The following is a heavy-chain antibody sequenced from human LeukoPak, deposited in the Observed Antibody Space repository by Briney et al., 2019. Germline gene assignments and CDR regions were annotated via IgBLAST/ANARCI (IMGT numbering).Heavy chain of an antibody. J-gene: IGHJ4*02. CDR2: ISTSGSTT. CDR3: ARTRKGYYFDY. CDR1: GFTFTDNY. V-gene: IGHV3-11*04. D-gene: IGHD1-14*01. Sequence: GGFLGLSCAASGFTFTDNYMSWIRQAPGKGLEWLSYISTSGSTTYYADPVKGRFTISRDNAKNSLYLQMNSLRVEDTAVYYCARTRKGYYFDYWGQGTLVTVSS.